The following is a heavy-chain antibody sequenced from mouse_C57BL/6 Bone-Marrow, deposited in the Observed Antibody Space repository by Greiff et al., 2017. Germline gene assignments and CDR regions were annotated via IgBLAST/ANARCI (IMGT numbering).Heavy chain of an antibody. D-gene: IGHD2-5*01. CDR1: GYAFSSYW. CDR2: IYPGDGDT. Sequence: VQLQQSGAELVKPGASVKISCKASGYAFSSYWMNWVKQRPGKGLEWIGQIYPGDGDTNYNGQLKGKATLTADKSSSTDYMQLSSLTSEDSAVYFCARSAYYSNYGFAYWGQGTLVTVSA. V-gene: IGHV1-80*01. CDR3: ARSAYYSNYGFAY. J-gene: IGHJ3*01.